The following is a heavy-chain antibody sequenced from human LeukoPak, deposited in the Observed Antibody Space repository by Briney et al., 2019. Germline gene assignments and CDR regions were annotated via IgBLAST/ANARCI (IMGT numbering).Heavy chain of an antibody. CDR3: ARVYQSAEYYFDY. Sequence: SETLSLTCTVSGGSIDSYYWSWIRQPPGKGLEWIGYIHYTGSTEYHPSLKSRVTISLDTSKNQFSLKLTSVTAADTAVYYCARVYQSAEYYFDYWGQGNLVSVSS. J-gene: IGHJ4*02. CDR2: IHYTGST. V-gene: IGHV4-59*01. CDR1: GGSIDSYY. D-gene: IGHD2-2*01.